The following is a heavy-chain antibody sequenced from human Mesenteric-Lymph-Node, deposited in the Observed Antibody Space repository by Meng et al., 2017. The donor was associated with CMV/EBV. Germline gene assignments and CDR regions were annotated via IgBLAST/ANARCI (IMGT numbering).Heavy chain of an antibody. CDR2: ISSSGSTI. CDR3: ARDKGYYYDSSGYYPPHDAFDI. J-gene: IGHJ3*02. V-gene: IGHV3-48*03. Sequence: GGSLRLSCAASGFTFSTYAMHWVRQAPGKGLEWVSYISSSGSTIYYADSVKGRFTISRDNAKNSLYLQINSLRAEDTAVYYCARDKGYYYDSSGYYPPHDAFDIWGQGTMVTVSS. CDR1: GFTFSTYA. D-gene: IGHD3-22*01.